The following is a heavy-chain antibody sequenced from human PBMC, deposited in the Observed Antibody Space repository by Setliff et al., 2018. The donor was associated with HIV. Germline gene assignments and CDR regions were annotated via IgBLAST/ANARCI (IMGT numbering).Heavy chain of an antibody. Sequence: SSETLSLTCTVSGGSISSGSYYWSWIRQPAGKGLEWIGRIYTSGSTNYNPSLKSRVTISVDTSKNQFSPKLSSVTAADTAVYYCASQYYYGSGSYLHYGMDVWGQGTTVTVSS. CDR1: GGSISSGSYY. CDR3: ASQYYYGSGSYLHYGMDV. V-gene: IGHV4-61*02. J-gene: IGHJ6*02. CDR2: IYTSGST. D-gene: IGHD3-10*01.